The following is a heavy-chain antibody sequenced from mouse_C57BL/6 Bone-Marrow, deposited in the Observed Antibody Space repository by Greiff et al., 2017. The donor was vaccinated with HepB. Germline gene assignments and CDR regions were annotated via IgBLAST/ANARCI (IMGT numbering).Heavy chain of an antibody. CDR1: GFNIKDYY. Sequence: VQLKESGAELVRPGASVKLSCTASGFNIKDYYMHWVKQRPEQGLEWIGRIDPEDGDTEYAPKFQGKATMTADTSSNTAYLHLSSLTSEDTAVYYCTRIYDGYFTSFAYWGQGTLVTVSA. D-gene: IGHD2-3*01. J-gene: IGHJ3*01. V-gene: IGHV14-1*01. CDR2: IDPEDGDT. CDR3: TRIYDGYFTSFAY.